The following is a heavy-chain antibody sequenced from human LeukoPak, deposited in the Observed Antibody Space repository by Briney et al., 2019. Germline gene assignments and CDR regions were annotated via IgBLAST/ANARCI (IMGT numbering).Heavy chain of an antibody. Sequence: GGSLRLSCAASGFTFSSYGMHWVRQAPGEGLEWVAVISYDGSNKYYADSVKGRFTISRDNSKNTLYLQMNSLRAEDTAVYYCAKDRRYSPRSYYFDYWGQGTLVTVSS. V-gene: IGHV3-30*18. J-gene: IGHJ4*02. CDR3: AKDRRYSPRSYYFDY. CDR1: GFTFSSYG. D-gene: IGHD5-18*01. CDR2: ISYDGSNK.